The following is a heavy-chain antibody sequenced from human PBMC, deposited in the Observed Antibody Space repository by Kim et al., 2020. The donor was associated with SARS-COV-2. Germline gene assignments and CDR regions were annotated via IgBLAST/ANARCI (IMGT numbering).Heavy chain of an antibody. J-gene: IGHJ4*02. CDR3: AKDVRRFGDIVVVVAATYPYYFDY. CDR2: ISGSGGST. V-gene: IGHV3-23*01. D-gene: IGHD2-15*01. Sequence: GGSLRLSCAASGFTFSSYAMSWVRQAPGKGLEWVSAISGSGGSTYCADSVKGRFTISRDNSKNTLYLQMNSLRAEDTAVYYCAKDVRRFGDIVVVVAATYPYYFDYWGQGTLVTVSS. CDR1: GFTFSSYA.